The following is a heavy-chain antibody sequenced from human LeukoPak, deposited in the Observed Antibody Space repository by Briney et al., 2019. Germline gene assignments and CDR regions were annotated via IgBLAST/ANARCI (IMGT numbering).Heavy chain of an antibody. V-gene: IGHV3-23*01. D-gene: IGHD3-22*01. CDR2: ISGSGGST. J-gene: IGHJ4*02. CDR1: GFTFSSYA. CDR3: AEDPALKSSSGYYYFDY. Sequence: GGSLRLSCAASGFTFSSYAMSWVRQAPGKGLEWVSAISGSGGSTYYADSVKGRFTISRDNSKNTLYLQMNSLRAGDTAVYYCAEDPALKSSSGYYYFDYWGQGTLVTVSS.